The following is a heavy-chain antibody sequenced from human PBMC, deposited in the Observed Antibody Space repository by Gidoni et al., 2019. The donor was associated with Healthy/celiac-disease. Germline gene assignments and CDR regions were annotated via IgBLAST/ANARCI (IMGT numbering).Heavy chain of an antibody. CDR3: ARVAVAGPFDP. CDR1: GYTFTSYY. V-gene: IGHV1-46*03. CDR2: INPSGGST. Sequence: QVQLVQSGAEVKKPGASVKVFCKASGYTFTSYYMHWVRQAPGQGLEWMGIINPSGGSTSYAQKFQGRVTMTRDTSTSTVYMELSSLRSEDTAVYYCARVAVAGPFDPWGQGTLVTVSS. D-gene: IGHD6-19*01. J-gene: IGHJ5*02.